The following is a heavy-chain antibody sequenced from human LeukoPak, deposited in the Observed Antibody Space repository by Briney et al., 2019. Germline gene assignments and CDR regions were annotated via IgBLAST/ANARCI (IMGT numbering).Heavy chain of an antibody. J-gene: IGHJ5*02. CDR2: ISSSSSTI. Sequence: GGSLRLSCAASGFTFSSYSMNWVRQAPGKGLEWVSYISSSSSTIYYADSVKGRFTISRDNAKNSLYLQMNSLRAEDTAVYYCARDRGPGGSGWSHPTNWFDPWGQGTLVTVSS. CDR1: GFTFSSYS. D-gene: IGHD6-19*01. CDR3: ARDRGPGGSGWSHPTNWFDP. V-gene: IGHV3-48*01.